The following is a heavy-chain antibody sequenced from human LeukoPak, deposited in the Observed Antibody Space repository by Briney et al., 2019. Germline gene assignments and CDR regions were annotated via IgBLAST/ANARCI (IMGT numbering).Heavy chain of an antibody. CDR1: GHTFSSYA. Sequence: ASVKVSCKASGHTFSSYAMNWVRQAPGQGLEWMGWINTNTGNPTYAQGFTGRFVFSLDTSVSTACLQISSLQAEDTAVNYCARSNNDGDYLGVGFDYWGQGTLVTVSS. V-gene: IGHV7-4-1*02. D-gene: IGHD4-17*01. CDR2: INTNTGNP. J-gene: IGHJ4*02. CDR3: ARSNNDGDYLGVGFDY.